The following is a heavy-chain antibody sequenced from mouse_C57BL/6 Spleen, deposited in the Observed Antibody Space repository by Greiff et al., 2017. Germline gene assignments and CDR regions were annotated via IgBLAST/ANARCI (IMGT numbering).Heavy chain of an antibody. V-gene: IGHV1-80*01. CDR3: ARLVTTGGFAY. Sequence: VKLMESGAELVKPGASVKISCKASGYAFSSYWMNWVKQRPGKGLEWIGQIYPGDGDTNYNGKFKGKATLTADKSSSTAYMQLSSLTSEDSAVYFCARLVTTGGFAYWGQGTLVTVSA. J-gene: IGHJ3*01. CDR1: GYAFSSYW. CDR2: IYPGDGDT. D-gene: IGHD2-2*01.